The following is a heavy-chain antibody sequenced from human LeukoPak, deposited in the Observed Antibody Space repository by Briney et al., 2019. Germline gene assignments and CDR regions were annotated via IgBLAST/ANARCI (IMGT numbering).Heavy chain of an antibody. CDR2: IYTSGST. Sequence: SETLSLTCTVSGGFISSGSYYWSWIRQPAGKGLEWIGRIYTSGSTNYNPSLKSRVTISVDTSKNQFSLKLSSVTAADTAVYYCARHGIYYGLGSSYGLPNWFDPWGQGTLVTVSS. D-gene: IGHD3-10*01. CDR3: ARHGIYYGLGSSYGLPNWFDP. CDR1: GGFISSGSYY. V-gene: IGHV4-61*02. J-gene: IGHJ5*02.